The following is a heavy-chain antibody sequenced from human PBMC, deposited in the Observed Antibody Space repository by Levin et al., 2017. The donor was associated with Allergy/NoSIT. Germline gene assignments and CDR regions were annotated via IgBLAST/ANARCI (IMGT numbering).Heavy chain of an antibody. D-gene: IGHD2-8*01. V-gene: IGHV6-1*01. CDR2: TFYRSRWYY. J-gene: IGHJ3*02. CDR3: ARGTKSSDDAFDI. CDR1: GDSVSSNSAG. Sequence: SCAISGDSVSSNSAGWNWIRQSPSRGLEWLGRTFYRSRWYYDYAPSVKSRITINPDTSRNQVSLQLNSVTPEDTAVYYCARGTKSSDDAFDIWDQGTMVTVSS.